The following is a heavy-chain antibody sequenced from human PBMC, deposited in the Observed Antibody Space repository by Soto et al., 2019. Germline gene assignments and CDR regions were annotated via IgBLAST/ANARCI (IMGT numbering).Heavy chain of an antibody. CDR3: ARASRAYYYDSSGYYKWFDP. CDR2: IYYSGST. D-gene: IGHD3-22*01. V-gene: IGHV4-59*01. Sequence: SETLSLTCTVSGGSISSYYWSWIRQPPGKGLEWIGYIYYSGSTNYNPSLKSRVTISVDTSKNQFSLKLSSVTAADTAVYYCARASRAYYYDSSGYYKWFDPWGQGTLVTVSS. CDR1: GGSISSYY. J-gene: IGHJ5*02.